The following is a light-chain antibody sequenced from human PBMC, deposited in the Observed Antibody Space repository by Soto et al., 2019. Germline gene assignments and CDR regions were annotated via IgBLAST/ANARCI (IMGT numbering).Light chain of an antibody. CDR1: QSISSY. Sequence: DIQMTQSPSSLSASVGDRVTITCRASQSISSYLNWYQQKPGKAPKLLIYAASSLQSGVPSRFSGSGSGTDFTLTISSLQPEDFATYYCQQSYSTPFTXGGGTKV. J-gene: IGKJ4*01. V-gene: IGKV1-39*01. CDR2: AAS. CDR3: QQSYSTPFT.